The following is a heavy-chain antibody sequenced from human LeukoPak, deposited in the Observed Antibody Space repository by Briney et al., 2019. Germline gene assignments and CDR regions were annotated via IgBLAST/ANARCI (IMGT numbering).Heavy chain of an antibody. CDR3: ARVRYSSSWYLGAFDI. D-gene: IGHD6-13*01. CDR2: ISSSSSYI. CDR1: GFTFSSYS. Sequence: VGSLRLSCAASGFTFSSYSMNWVRQAPGKGLEWVSSISSSSSYIYYADSVKGRFTISRDNAKNSLYLQMNSLRAEDTAVYYCARVRYSSSWYLGAFDIWGQGTMVTVSS. V-gene: IGHV3-21*01. J-gene: IGHJ3*02.